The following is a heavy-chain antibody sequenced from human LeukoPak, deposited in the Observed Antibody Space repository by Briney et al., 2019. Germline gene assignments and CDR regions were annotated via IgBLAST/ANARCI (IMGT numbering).Heavy chain of an antibody. J-gene: IGHJ4*02. Sequence: SETLSLTCTVSNGSVSTYYWSWIRQSAGKGLEWIGHISATGSTTYNPSLKSRVTVSVDTSKNQFSLKLSSVTAADTAVYYCAREATVVGATIIWGQGTLATVSS. D-gene: IGHD1-26*01. CDR2: ISATGST. V-gene: IGHV4-4*07. CDR3: AREATVVGATII. CDR1: NGSVSTYY.